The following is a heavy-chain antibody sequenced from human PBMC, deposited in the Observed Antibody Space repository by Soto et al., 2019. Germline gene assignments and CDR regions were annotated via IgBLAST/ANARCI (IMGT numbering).Heavy chain of an antibody. CDR2: IYYSGST. D-gene: IGHD3-3*01. V-gene: IGHV4-39*01. CDR1: GGSISSSSYY. CDR3: ARTRTIFGVVGYSHVDNWFDP. J-gene: IGHJ5*02. Sequence: PSETLSLTCTVSGGSISSSSYYWGWIRQPPGKGLEWIGSIYYSGSTYYNPSLKSRVTISADTSKNQFSLRLSSVTAADTAVYYCARTRTIFGVVGYSHVDNWFDPWGQGTLVTVSS.